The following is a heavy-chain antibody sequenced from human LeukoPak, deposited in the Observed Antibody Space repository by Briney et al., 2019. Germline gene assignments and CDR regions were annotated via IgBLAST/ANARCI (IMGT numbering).Heavy chain of an antibody. CDR1: GGSFSVYY. J-gene: IGHJ4*01. V-gene: IGHV4-34*01. Sequence: SETLSLTCTVSGGSFSVYYWSWGRNTPGTGLERIGEIDSGGDTNKHPSPETRVTISLDTSKDRFSLSLRSLTAADTAVDYCARGATCYYIDYWGHGTLVTVSS. CDR3: ARGATCYYIDY. CDR2: IDSGGDT. D-gene: IGHD2-2*01.